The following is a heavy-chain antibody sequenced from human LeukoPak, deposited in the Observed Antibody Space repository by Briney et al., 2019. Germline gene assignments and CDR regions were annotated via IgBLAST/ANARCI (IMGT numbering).Heavy chain of an antibody. Sequence: SETLSLTCAVYGGSFSGYYWSWIRQPPGKGLEWIGEINHSGSTNYNPSLKSRVTISVDTSKNQFSLKLSSVTAADTAVYYCARKAFITMVRGVIRNWFDPWGQGTLVTVSS. CDR2: INHSGST. CDR1: GGSFSGYY. D-gene: IGHD3-10*01. CDR3: ARKAFITMVRGVIRNWFDP. V-gene: IGHV4-34*01. J-gene: IGHJ5*02.